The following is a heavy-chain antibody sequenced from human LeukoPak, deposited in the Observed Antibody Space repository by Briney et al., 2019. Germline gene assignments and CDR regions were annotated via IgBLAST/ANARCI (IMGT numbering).Heavy chain of an antibody. V-gene: IGHV1-2*02. CDR2: IHPGRGDT. D-gene: IGHD7-27*01. J-gene: IGHJ4*02. CDR1: GYTFTDHY. CDR3: ARDHNWGPDY. Sequence: ASVKVSCKALGYTFTDHYYHWLRQAPGQGIEWMGWIHPGRGDTNIAQKFQGRVSLTRDMSISTAYMELSRLTSDDTAVYYCARDHNWGPDYWGQGTLVSVSS.